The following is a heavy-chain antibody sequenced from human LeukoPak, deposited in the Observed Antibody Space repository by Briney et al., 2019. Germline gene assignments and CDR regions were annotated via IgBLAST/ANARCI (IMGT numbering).Heavy chain of an antibody. CDR2: IIPIFGTA. Sequence: SVKVSCKASGGTFSSYAISWVRQAPGQGLEWMGGIIPIFGTANYAQKFQGRVTMTTDTSTSTAYMELRSLRSDDTAVYYCARDSAYYGSGSYYWSFDYWGQGTLVTVSS. CDR1: GGTFSSYA. D-gene: IGHD3-10*01. CDR3: ARDSAYYGSGSYYWSFDY. J-gene: IGHJ4*02. V-gene: IGHV1-69*05.